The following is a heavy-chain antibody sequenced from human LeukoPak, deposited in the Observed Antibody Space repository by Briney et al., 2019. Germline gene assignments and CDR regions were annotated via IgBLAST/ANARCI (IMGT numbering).Heavy chain of an antibody. CDR1: GGSISSGGYY. J-gene: IGHJ6*03. V-gene: IGHV4-61*02. Sequence: PSETLSLTCTVSGGSISSGGYYWSWIRQPPGKGLEWIGRIYTSGSTNYNPSLKSRVTISVDTSKNQFSLKLSSVTAADTAVYYCASEVGATTGGGYYHYYYMDVWGKGTTVTASS. D-gene: IGHD1-26*01. CDR2: IYTSGST. CDR3: ASEVGATTGGGYYHYYYMDV.